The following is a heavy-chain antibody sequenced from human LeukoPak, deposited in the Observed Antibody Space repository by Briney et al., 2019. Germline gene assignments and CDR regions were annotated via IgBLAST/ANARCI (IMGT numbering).Heavy chain of an antibody. D-gene: IGHD3-3*01. Sequence: PGGTLRLSCAASGFTFTSYGMSWVRQAPGKGLEWVSFISSSLDSSMYYADSVKGRFTISRDNAKNSLYLQMNSLRAEDTAVYYCARGVRDILSGYYTDYYFYYMDVWGKGTTVTVSS. CDR1: GFTFTSYG. CDR2: ISSSLDSSM. CDR3: ARGVRDILSGYYTDYYFYYMDV. V-gene: IGHV3-48*01. J-gene: IGHJ6*03.